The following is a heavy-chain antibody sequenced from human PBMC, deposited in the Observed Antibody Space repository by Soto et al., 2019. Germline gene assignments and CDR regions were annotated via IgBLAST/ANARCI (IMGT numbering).Heavy chain of an antibody. CDR3: ASTATWHGPFDY. CDR2: IYHSGST. D-gene: IGHD5-18*01. Sequence: QLQLQESGSGLVKPSQTLSLTCAVSGGSISSGGYSWSWIRQPPGKGLEWIGYIYHSGSTYYNPSLKSRVTISVDRSKTQFSLKLSSVTAADTAVYYCASTATWHGPFDYWGQGTLVTVSS. CDR1: GGSISSGGYS. J-gene: IGHJ4*02. V-gene: IGHV4-30-2*01.